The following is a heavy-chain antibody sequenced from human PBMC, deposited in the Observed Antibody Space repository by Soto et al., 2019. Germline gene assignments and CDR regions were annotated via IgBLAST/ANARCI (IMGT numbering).Heavy chain of an antibody. CDR2: IYTSGST. V-gene: IGHV4-4*07. CDR3: HGGSDYDFWSGYSNDYYYYGMDV. Sequence: SETLSLTCTVSGGSISSYYWSWIRQPAGKGLEWIGRIYTSGSTNYNPSLKSRVTMSVDTSKNQFSLKLSSVTAADTAVYYCHGGSDYDFWSGYSNDYYYYGMDVWGQGTTVTVSS. J-gene: IGHJ6*02. D-gene: IGHD3-3*01. CDR1: GGSISSYY.